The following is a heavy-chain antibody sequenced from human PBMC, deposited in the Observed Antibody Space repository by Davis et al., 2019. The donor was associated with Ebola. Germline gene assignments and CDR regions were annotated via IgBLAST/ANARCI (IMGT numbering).Heavy chain of an antibody. D-gene: IGHD3-10*01. V-gene: IGHV4-59*01. CDR2: IYYSESS. Sequence: SETLSLTCTVSGGSISSSYWRWIRQPPGKGLEWIGYIYYSESSNYNPSLKSRVTISVDTSKNQFSLKLTSVTTADTAVYYWARVWNDYGSGSYYDYWGQEILVTVSS. CDR1: GGSISSSY. J-gene: IGHJ4*02. CDR3: ARVWNDYGSGSYYDY.